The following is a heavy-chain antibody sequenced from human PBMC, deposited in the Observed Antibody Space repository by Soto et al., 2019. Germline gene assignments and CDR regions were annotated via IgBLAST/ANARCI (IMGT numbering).Heavy chain of an antibody. CDR3: ARPPRAAARPGLSAGMDV. Sequence: GESLKISCKGSGYSFTSYWIGWVRQMPGKGLEWMGIIYPGDSDTRYRPSLQGQVTITADKSISTAYLQWSSLKASDTAMYYCARPPRAAARPGLSAGMDVWGQGTTVTVSS. V-gene: IGHV5-51*01. CDR2: IYPGDSDT. J-gene: IGHJ6*02. CDR1: GYSFTSYW. D-gene: IGHD6-6*01.